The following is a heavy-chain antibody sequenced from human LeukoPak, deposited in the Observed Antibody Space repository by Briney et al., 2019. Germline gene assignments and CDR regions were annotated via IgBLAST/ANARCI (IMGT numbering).Heavy chain of an antibody. D-gene: IGHD6-19*01. CDR2: INPNSGGT. CDR1: GYSFTGYY. CDR3: ARDRHSSGWSAGYYFDY. J-gene: IGHJ4*02. Sequence: GESLKISCKGSGYSFTGYYMHWVRQAPGQGLEWMGWINPNSGGTNYAQKFQGRVTMTRDTSISTAYMELSRLRSDDTAVYYCARDRHSSGWSAGYYFDYWGQGTLVTVSS. V-gene: IGHV1-2*02.